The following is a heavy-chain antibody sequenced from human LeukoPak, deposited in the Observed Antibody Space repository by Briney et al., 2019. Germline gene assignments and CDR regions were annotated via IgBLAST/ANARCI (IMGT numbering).Heavy chain of an antibody. Sequence: GGSLRLSCAASGFTFSSFAMSWVRQAPGKGLEWVSAISSSGVSTYYADSVKGRFTISRDNSKNTLYLQMNSLRADDTAVYYCANYDFWSGQKPEEDYWGQGTLVTVSS. D-gene: IGHD3-3*01. CDR2: ISSSGVST. J-gene: IGHJ4*02. CDR1: GFTFSSFA. CDR3: ANYDFWSGQKPEEDY. V-gene: IGHV3-23*01.